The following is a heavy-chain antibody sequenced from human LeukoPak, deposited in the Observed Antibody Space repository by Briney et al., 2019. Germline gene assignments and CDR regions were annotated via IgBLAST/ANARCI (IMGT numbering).Heavy chain of an antibody. CDR2: ISRGDGVT. CDR3: ARDFRWSFDH. V-gene: IGHV3-48*02. Sequence: GGSLRLSCAASGFTVSSSNYMHWVRQAPGKGLEWISFISRGDGVTSYADSVKGRFTISRDNVKKSVFLQVNSLRDEDTAVYYCARDFRWSFDHWGQGTLVTVSS. D-gene: IGHD6-13*01. CDR1: GFTVSSSNY. J-gene: IGHJ4*02.